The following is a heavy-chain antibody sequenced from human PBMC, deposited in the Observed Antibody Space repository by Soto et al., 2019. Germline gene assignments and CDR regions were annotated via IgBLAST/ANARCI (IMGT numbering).Heavy chain of an antibody. Sequence: ASVKVSCKASGYTFTTYSIHWVRQAPGQTLEWMGWINGGSGTTKYSQIFQGRVTITWDTSAGTAYMELSSLRSEEDTATYYCARQQLIPRIFDYWGQGTPVTVSS. V-gene: IGHV1-3*01. CDR3: ARQQLIPRIFDY. CDR1: GYTFTTYS. J-gene: IGHJ4*02. D-gene: IGHD6-13*01. CDR2: INGGSGTT.